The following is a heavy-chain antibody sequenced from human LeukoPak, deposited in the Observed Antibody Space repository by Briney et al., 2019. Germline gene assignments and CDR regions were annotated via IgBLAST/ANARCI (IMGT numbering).Heavy chain of an antibody. CDR3: AKSTFMTTVTTGSFDY. CDR1: GFTFSSCA. Sequence: GGSLRLSCAASGFTFSSCAMRWVRQAPGKGLEWVSAITGSGDSTYYADSVKGRFTISRDNSKNSLYLQMNSLRAEDTAVYYCAKSTFMTTVTTGSFDYWGKGALVTVSS. CDR2: ITGSGDST. D-gene: IGHD4-17*01. J-gene: IGHJ4*02. V-gene: IGHV3-23*01.